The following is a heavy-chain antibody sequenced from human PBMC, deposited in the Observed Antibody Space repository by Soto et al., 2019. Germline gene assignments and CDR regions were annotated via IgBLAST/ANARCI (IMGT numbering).Heavy chain of an antibody. V-gene: IGHV3-53*01. J-gene: IGHJ3*02. CDR1: GFTVSSNY. CDR2: IYSDGST. CDR3: ERVGYAVNTGGAFDI. D-gene: IGHD4-17*01. Sequence: EVQLVESGGGLIQPGGSLRLSCAASGFTVSSNYMSWVRQAPGKGLGWVSVIYSDGSTYYADSVKGRFTISRDNSKNTLYLQMNSLRAEDTAVYYCERVGYAVNTGGAFDIWGQGTMVIVSS.